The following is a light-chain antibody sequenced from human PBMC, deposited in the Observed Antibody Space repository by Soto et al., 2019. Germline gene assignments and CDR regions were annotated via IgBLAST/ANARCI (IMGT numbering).Light chain of an antibody. Sequence: DIQMTQSPSTLSASVGDRVTITYRASQSISTWLAWYQQKPGKAPNLLIYRASSLGSGVPSRFSGSGSGTEFTLTISSLQPDDFATYYCQQYETYSPWTFGQGTKVEIK. CDR3: QQYETYSPWT. J-gene: IGKJ1*01. CDR2: RAS. CDR1: QSISTW. V-gene: IGKV1-5*03.